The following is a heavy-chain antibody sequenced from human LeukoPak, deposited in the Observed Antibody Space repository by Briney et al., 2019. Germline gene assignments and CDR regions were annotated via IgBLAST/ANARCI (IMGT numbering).Heavy chain of an antibody. V-gene: IGHV4-39*07. CDR2: IYYSGST. Sequence: KPSETLSLTCTVSGGSISSSSYYWGWLRQPPGKGLEWIGSIYYSGSTYYNPSLKSRVTISVDTSKNQFSLKLSSVTAADTAVYYCASYMTTVTTQGWFDPWGQGTLVTVSS. CDR3: ASYMTTVTTQGWFDP. J-gene: IGHJ5*02. CDR1: GGSISSSSYY. D-gene: IGHD4-17*01.